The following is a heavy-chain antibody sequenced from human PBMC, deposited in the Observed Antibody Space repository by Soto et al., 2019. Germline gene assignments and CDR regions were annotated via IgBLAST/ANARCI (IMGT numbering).Heavy chain of an antibody. J-gene: IGHJ4*02. CDR2: ISYDGSNK. D-gene: IGHD3-3*01. Sequence: QVQLVESGGGVVQPGRSLRLSCAASGFTFSSYAMHWVRQAPGKGLEWVAVISYDGSNKYYADSVKGRFTISRDNSKNTLYLQMNSLRAEDTAVYYCARGGDSWSGSPNSSDYWGQGTLVTVSS. CDR1: GFTFSSYA. V-gene: IGHV3-30-3*01. CDR3: ARGGDSWSGSPNSSDY.